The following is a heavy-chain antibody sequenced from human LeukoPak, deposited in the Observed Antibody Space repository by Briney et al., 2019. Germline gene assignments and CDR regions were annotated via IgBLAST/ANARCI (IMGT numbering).Heavy chain of an antibody. CDR3: ARGGNMIVVATAFQH. V-gene: IGHV4-59*01. Sequence: SETLSLTCTVSGGSISSYYWSWIRQPAGKGLEWIGYIYYSGSTNYNPSLKSRVTISVDTSKNQFSLKLSSVTAADTAVYYCARGGNMIVVATAFQHWGQGTLVTVSS. J-gene: IGHJ1*01. D-gene: IGHD3-22*01. CDR1: GGSISSYY. CDR2: IYYSGST.